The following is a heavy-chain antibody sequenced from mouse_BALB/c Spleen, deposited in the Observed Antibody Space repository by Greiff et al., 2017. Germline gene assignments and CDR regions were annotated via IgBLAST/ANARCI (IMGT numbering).Heavy chain of an antibody. J-gene: IGHJ2*01. D-gene: IGHD1-1*01. Sequence: VQLQQPGAELVMPGASVKMSCKASGYTFTDYWMHWVKQRPGQGLEWIGAIDTSDSYTSYNQKFKGKATLTVDESSSTAYMQLSSLTSEDSAVYYCARCIYYYGSSSFDYWGQGTTLTVSS. CDR3: ARCIYYYGSSSFDY. CDR2: IDTSDSYT. V-gene: IGHV1-69*01. CDR1: GYTFTDYW.